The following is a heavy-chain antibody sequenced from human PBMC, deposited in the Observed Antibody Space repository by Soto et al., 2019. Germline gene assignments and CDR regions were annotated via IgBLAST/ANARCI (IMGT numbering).Heavy chain of an antibody. CDR3: ARHINRVYGDDYFDS. Sequence: QLQLHESGPGLVRPSETLSLTCSVSGGSITSGNYYWGWIRQPPGKGLEWIATIHYNGNTYYNPSLKGRVTISVDTSKTQFSLDVNSVTATDTAVYYSARHINRVYGDDYFDSWGQGTLVTVSS. CDR2: IHYNGNT. V-gene: IGHV4-39*01. J-gene: IGHJ4*02. CDR1: GGSITSGNYY. D-gene: IGHD4-17*01.